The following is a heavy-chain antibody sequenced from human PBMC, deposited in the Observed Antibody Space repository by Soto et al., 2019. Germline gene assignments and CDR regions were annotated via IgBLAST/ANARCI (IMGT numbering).Heavy chain of an antibody. D-gene: IGHD6-13*01. CDR3: ARAISIAAAGITRTEYYYYYGMDV. CDR1: GFTFSSYS. CDR2: ISSSSSTI. J-gene: IGHJ6*02. Sequence: GGSLRLSCAASGFTFSSYSMNWVRQAPGKGLEWVSYISSSSSTIYYADSVKGRFTISRDNAKNSLYLQMNSLRAEDTAVYYCARAISIAAAGITRTEYYYYYGMDVWGQGTTVTVSS. V-gene: IGHV3-48*01.